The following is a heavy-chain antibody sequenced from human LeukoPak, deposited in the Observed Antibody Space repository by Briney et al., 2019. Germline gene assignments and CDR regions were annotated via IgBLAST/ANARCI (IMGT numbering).Heavy chain of an antibody. Sequence: GASLKISCKGSGYIFTSYWIGWVRQIPGKGLEWMGIIYPGDSDTRYSPSFQGQVTISADKSITTAYLQWSSLKASDTAMYYCARQEAPDYYDSSGFIDYWGQGTLVTVSS. J-gene: IGHJ4*02. CDR3: ARQEAPDYYDSSGFIDY. CDR2: IYPGDSDT. D-gene: IGHD3-22*01. V-gene: IGHV5-51*01. CDR1: GYIFTSYW.